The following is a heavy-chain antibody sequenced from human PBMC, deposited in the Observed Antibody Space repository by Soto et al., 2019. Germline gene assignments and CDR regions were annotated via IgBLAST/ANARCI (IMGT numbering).Heavy chain of an antibody. CDR3: ARPYVEVAVNDAFDI. CDR2: IGTHADTT. V-gene: IGHV3-23*01. D-gene: IGHD3-16*01. Sequence: EVQLLEPGGGLVQPGGSLRLSGAASGFTFSTYALTWVRQAPGKGLEWVSSIGTHADTTYYVDSVKGRFSISRDNSKTTVYLQMSSLSAEDPAVYYCARPYVEVAVNDAFDIWGRGTMVTVS. CDR1: GFTFSTYA. J-gene: IGHJ3*02.